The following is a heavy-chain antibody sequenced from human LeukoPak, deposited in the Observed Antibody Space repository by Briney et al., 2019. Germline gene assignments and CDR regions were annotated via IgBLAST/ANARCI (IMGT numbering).Heavy chain of an antibody. Sequence: PGGSLRLSCAASGFTFSSYGMHWVRQAPGKGLEWVAFIRYDGSNKYYADSVKGRFTISRDNSKNTLYLQMNSLRAEDTAVYYCAKDRVDIVATMGFSDHWGQGTLVTVSS. CDR1: GFTFSSYG. CDR2: IRYDGSNK. V-gene: IGHV3-30*02. D-gene: IGHD5-12*01. CDR3: AKDRVDIVATMGFSDH. J-gene: IGHJ4*02.